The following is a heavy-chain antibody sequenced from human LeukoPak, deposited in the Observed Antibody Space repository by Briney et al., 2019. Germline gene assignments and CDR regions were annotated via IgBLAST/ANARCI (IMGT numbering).Heavy chain of an antibody. J-gene: IGHJ4*02. CDR1: GFTFSTYA. CDR2: ISGSGDRT. V-gene: IGHV3-23*01. CDR3: TRVGYIDEGIDY. D-gene: IGHD5-24*01. Sequence: GGSLRLSCAASGFTFSTYAMNWVRQAPGKGLEWVSAISGSGDRTYYADSVKGRFTISRDNSKNTLSLQMISLRAEDTAIYYCTRVGYIDEGIDYWGQGTLVTVSS.